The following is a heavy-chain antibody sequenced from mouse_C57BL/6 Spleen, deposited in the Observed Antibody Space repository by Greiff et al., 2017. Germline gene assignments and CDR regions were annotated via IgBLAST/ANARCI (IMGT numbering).Heavy chain of an antibody. Sequence: EVKLMESGGGLVKPGGSLKLSCAASGFTFSSYAMSWVRQTPEKRLEWVATISDGGSYTYYPDNVKGRFTISRENAKNNLYLQMSHLKSEDTAMYYCARERDYSNYDAMDYWGQGTSVTVSS. D-gene: IGHD2-5*01. CDR2: ISDGGSYT. CDR3: ARERDYSNYDAMDY. CDR1: GFTFSSYA. J-gene: IGHJ4*01. V-gene: IGHV5-4*01.